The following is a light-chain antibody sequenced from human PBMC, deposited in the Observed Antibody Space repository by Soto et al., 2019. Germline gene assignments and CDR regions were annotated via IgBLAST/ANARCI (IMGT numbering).Light chain of an antibody. CDR1: SSDVGGYNY. Sequence: QSVLTQPASVSGSPGQSITISCTGTSSDVGGYNYVSWYQQHPGKAPKLMIYEVSNRPSGVSNRFSGSKSGNTASLTISGLQAEDEAVYYCSSYTSTSTLVYVFGTGTKVTVL. J-gene: IGLJ1*01. CDR3: SSYTSTSTLVYV. CDR2: EVS. V-gene: IGLV2-14*01.